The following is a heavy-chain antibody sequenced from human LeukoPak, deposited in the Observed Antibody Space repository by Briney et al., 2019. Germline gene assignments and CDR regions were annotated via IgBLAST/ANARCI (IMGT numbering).Heavy chain of an antibody. D-gene: IGHD2-2*01. CDR1: GYTFTGYY. Sequence: GASVKVSCKASGYTFTGYYMHWVRQAPGQGLEWMGRINPNSGGTNYAQKFQGRVTMTRDTSISTAYMELSRLRSDDTAVYYCASEGYCSTTSCYWGSYWGQGTLVTVSS. CDR3: ASEGYCSTTSCYWGSY. J-gene: IGHJ4*02. V-gene: IGHV1-2*06. CDR2: INPNSGGT.